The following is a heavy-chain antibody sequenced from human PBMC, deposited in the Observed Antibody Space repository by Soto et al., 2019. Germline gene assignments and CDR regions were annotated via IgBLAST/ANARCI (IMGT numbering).Heavy chain of an antibody. CDR3: ARGRPYGMDV. Sequence: EVQLVESGGGLVQPGGSLRVSCAASGFTFGSYWMNWVRQAPGKGLVWVSRIDSDGSSTTYADSVKGRFTTSRDNAKNTLYQQMSSLRVDDTAVYYCARGRPYGMDVWGQGTTVTVSS. J-gene: IGHJ6*02. V-gene: IGHV3-74*01. CDR2: IDSDGSST. CDR1: GFTFGSYW.